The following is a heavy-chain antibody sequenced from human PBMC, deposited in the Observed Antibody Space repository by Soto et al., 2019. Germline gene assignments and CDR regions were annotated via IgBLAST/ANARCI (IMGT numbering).Heavy chain of an antibody. J-gene: IGHJ5*02. CDR3: ARNYGDNGWLDP. CDR1: GFTFSAYN. CDR2: ITSSSSSI. V-gene: IGHV3-21*06. D-gene: IGHD4-17*01. Sequence: GGSLRLSCAASGFTFSAYNMNWVRQPPGKGLEWVSSITSSSSSIYYADSLKGRFTISRDNAKNSLYLQMNSLRAEDTAVYYCARNYGDNGWLDPWGQGTQVTVYS.